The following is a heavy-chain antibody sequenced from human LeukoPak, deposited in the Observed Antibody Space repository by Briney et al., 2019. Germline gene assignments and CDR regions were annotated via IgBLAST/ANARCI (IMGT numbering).Heavy chain of an antibody. Sequence: PSETLSLTCAVSGYSISSGYYWGWIRQPPGNGLEWIGRIYHSGSTYYTPSIKSPVTISVDTSNNQFSVKLSSVTAADTVVYYCARLIGMDVWGKGTTVTVSS. CDR3: ARLIGMDV. V-gene: IGHV4-38-2*01. CDR1: GYSISSGYY. J-gene: IGHJ6*04. CDR2: IYHSGST.